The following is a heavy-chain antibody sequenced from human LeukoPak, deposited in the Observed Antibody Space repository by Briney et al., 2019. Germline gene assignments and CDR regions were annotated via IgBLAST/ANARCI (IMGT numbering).Heavy chain of an antibody. J-gene: IGHJ4*02. CDR2: IYHSGST. D-gene: IGHD5-18*01. CDR1: GGSFSGYY. CDR3: ARGHASYSYGFRY. Sequence: PSETLSLTCAVYGGSFSGYYWSWIRQPPGKGLEWIGEIYHSGSTNYNPSLKSRVTISVDTSKNQFSLKLSSVTAADTAVYYCARGHASYSYGFRYWGQGTLVTVSS. V-gene: IGHV4-34*01.